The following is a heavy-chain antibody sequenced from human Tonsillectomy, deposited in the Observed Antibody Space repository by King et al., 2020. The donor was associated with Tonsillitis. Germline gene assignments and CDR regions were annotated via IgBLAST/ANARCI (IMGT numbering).Heavy chain of an antibody. CDR1: GFTFGIFS. Sequence: VQLVESGGGLVQPGGSLRLSCAASGFTFGIFSMTWVRQAPGKGLEWVANIKQDGSEKYYVDSVKGRFTISRDNAKNSLNLQMNSLRAEDTALYYCARDHDYYYSSGSGADYWGQGPLVSVSS. V-gene: IGHV3-7*01. CDR3: ARDHDYYYSSGSGADY. D-gene: IGHD3-22*01. CDR2: IKQDGSEK. J-gene: IGHJ4*02.